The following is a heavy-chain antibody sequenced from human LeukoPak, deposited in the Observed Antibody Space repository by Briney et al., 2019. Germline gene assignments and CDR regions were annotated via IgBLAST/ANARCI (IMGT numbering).Heavy chain of an antibody. CDR1: GFTFSSYA. Sequence: GGSLRLSCAASGFTFSSYAMHWVRQAPGKGLEWVAVISYDGSNKYYTDSVKGRFTISRDNSKNMIYLEMISLKAEDTAVYYCTKERNLEIAVAGMIFDYWGQGTLVIVSS. CDR2: ISYDGSNK. V-gene: IGHV3-30*14. J-gene: IGHJ4*02. D-gene: IGHD6-19*01. CDR3: TKERNLEIAVAGMIFDY.